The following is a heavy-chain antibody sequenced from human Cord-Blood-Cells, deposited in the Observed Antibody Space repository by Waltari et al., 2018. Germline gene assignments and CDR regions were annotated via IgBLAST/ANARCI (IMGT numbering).Heavy chain of an antibody. J-gene: IGHJ4*02. V-gene: IGHV4-39*01. Sequence: QLQLQESGPGLVKPSETLSLTCTVSGGSISSSSYYWGWIRQPPGKGLEWSGSIYYSGRTYYNPSLKSRVTISVDTSKNQFSLKLSSVTAADTAVYYCARRSGKQLDYFDYWGQGTLVTVSS. D-gene: IGHD6-6*01. CDR1: GGSISSSSYY. CDR2: IYYSGRT. CDR3: ARRSGKQLDYFDY.